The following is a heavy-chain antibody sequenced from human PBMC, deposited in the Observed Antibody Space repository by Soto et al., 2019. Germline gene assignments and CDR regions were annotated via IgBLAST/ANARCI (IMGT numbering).Heavy chain of an antibody. Sequence: QVQLVQSGAEVKKPGSSVTVSCKASGGTFSSYAISWVRQAPGQGLEWMGGIIPIFGTANYAQKFQGRVTITADKSTSTAYMELSSLRSEDTAVYYCARAGPDYYDSSGYYFDYWGQGTLVTVSS. CDR3: ARAGPDYYDSSGYYFDY. CDR2: IIPIFGTA. V-gene: IGHV1-69*06. CDR1: GGTFSSYA. D-gene: IGHD3-22*01. J-gene: IGHJ4*02.